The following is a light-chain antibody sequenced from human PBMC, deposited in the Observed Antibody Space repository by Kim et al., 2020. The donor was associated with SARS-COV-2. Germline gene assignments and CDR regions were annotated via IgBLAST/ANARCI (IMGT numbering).Light chain of an antibody. V-gene: IGLV2-14*03. Sequence: GQSITISCTGTDIDVGDYNYVSWYQQHPGKAPNLMIYDVSQRPSGVANRFSGSKSGNTASLAISGLQAEDEAAYYCSSYTSSSTWVFGGGTRVTVL. CDR1: DIDVGDYNY. CDR2: DVS. J-gene: IGLJ3*02. CDR3: SSYTSSSTWV.